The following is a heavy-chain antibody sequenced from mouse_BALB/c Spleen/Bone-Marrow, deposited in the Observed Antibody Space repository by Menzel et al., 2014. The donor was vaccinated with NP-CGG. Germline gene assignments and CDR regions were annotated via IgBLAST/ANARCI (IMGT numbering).Heavy chain of an antibody. CDR1: GFNIKDTY. J-gene: IGHJ3*01. CDR3: ASYYYGSSTFAY. Sequence: EVHLVESGAELVKPGASVKLSCTASGFNIKDTYMHWVKQRPEQGLEWIGRTDPANGNTKYDPKFQGKATITADTSSNTTYLQLSSLTSEDTAVYYCASYYYGSSTFAYWGQGTLVTVSA. CDR2: TDPANGNT. D-gene: IGHD1-1*01. V-gene: IGHV14-3*02.